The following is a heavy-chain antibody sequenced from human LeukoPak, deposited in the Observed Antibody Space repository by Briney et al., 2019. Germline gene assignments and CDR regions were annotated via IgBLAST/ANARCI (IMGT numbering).Heavy chain of an antibody. CDR2: IYYSGST. D-gene: IGHD3-10*01. CDR3: ARVYYYGSGSYYGGAFDI. CDR1: GDSISSGGYY. J-gene: IGHJ3*02. Sequence: SETLSLTCTVSGDSISSGGYYWSWIRQPPGKGLEWIGYIYYSGSTYYNPSLKSRVTISVDTSKNQFSLKLGSVTAADTAVYYCARVYYYGSGSYYGGAFDIWGQGTMVTVSS. V-gene: IGHV4-30-4*08.